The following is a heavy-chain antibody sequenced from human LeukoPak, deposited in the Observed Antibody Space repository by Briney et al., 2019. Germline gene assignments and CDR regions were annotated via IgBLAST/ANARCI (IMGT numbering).Heavy chain of an antibody. J-gene: IGHJ2*01. V-gene: IGHV3-33*01. CDR3: ARDGDDYDIVTGYEWYFDL. D-gene: IGHD3-9*01. Sequence: PGRSLRLSCAASGLTFSNYGMHWVRQAPGKGLEWVAVIWYDGSNKYYADSVKGRFTISRDNSKNTLYLQMNSLRAEDTAVYYCARDGDDYDIVTGYEWYFDLWGRGTLVTVSS. CDR1: GLTFSNYG. CDR2: IWYDGSNK.